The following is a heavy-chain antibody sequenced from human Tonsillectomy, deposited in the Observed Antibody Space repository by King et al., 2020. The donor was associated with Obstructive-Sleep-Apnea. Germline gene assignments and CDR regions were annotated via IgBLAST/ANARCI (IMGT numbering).Heavy chain of an antibody. V-gene: IGHV3-23*04. CDR3: ARRSCLTGYFDD. D-gene: IGHD3-9*01. J-gene: IGHJ4*02. CDR2: ISERADTR. Sequence: VQLVESGGGSVQPGESMRLSCVGSGFIFTNYAMNWVRQTPGKGLEWVSAISERADTRDYADSVKGRFTISRDDSKNTVYLQMHSLGGEDTALYYCARRSCLTGYFDDWGQGTLVTVSS. CDR1: GFIFTNYA.